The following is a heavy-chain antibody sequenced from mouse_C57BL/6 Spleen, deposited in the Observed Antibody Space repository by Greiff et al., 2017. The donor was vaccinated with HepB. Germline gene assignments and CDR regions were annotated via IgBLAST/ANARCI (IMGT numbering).Heavy chain of an antibody. Sequence: QVQLQQPGAELVRPGTSVKLSCKASGYTFTSYWMHWVKQRPGQGLEWIGVIDPSDSYTNYNQKFKGKATLTVDTSSSTAYMQLSILTSDDSAVYYCARDDGYYGYAMDYWGQGTSVTVSS. J-gene: IGHJ4*01. CDR2: IDPSDSYT. D-gene: IGHD2-3*01. CDR1: GYTFTSYW. V-gene: IGHV1-59*01. CDR3: ARDDGYYGYAMDY.